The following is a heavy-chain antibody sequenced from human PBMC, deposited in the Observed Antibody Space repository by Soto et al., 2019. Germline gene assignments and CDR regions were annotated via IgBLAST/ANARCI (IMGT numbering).Heavy chain of an antibody. CDR2: ISAYNGNT. D-gene: IGHD3-3*01. CDR3: ARDQKDFWSGYYPYNWFDP. CDR1: GYTFTSYG. V-gene: IGHV1-18*01. Sequence: VASVKVSCKASGYTFTSYGISWVRQAPGQGLEWMGWISAYNGNTNYAQKLQGRVTMTTDTSTSTAYMELRSLRSDDTAVYYCARDQKDFWSGYYPYNWFDPWGQGTLVTVSS. J-gene: IGHJ5*02.